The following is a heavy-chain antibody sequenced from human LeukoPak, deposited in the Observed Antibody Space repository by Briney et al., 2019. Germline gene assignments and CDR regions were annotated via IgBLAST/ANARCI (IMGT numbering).Heavy chain of an antibody. CDR2: ISGSGGGT. Sequence: GGSLRLSCAASGFTFSSYAMSWVRQAPGKGLEWVSAISGSGGGTYYADSVKDRFTISRDCSNNTLYLQMNSLRADDTAVYYCAKVASADAQARLNYWGQGTLVTVSS. CDR1: GFTFSSYA. D-gene: IGHD6-19*01. V-gene: IGHV3-23*01. J-gene: IGHJ4*02. CDR3: AKVASADAQARLNY.